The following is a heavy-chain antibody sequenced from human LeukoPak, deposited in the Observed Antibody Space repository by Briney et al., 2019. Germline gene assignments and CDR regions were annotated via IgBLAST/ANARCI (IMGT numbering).Heavy chain of an antibody. V-gene: IGHV3-48*03. CDR1: GFTFSDYE. Sequence: GRSLRLSCAASGFTFSDYEMNWVSQAPGKGLEWVSYIGSSGSTISYADSVKGRFTISRDNVKNSLYLQMNSLRAEDTAVYYCVKWSDCWGRGTLVTVSS. CDR3: VKWSDC. D-gene: IGHD2-15*01. J-gene: IGHJ4*02. CDR2: IGSSGSTI.